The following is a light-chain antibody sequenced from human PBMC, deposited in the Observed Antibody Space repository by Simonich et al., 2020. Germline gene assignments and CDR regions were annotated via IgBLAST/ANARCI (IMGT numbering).Light chain of an antibody. J-gene: IGKJ4*01. V-gene: IGKV3-11*01. Sequence: EIVLTQSPATLSLSPGERATLSCRASQSVSSYLAWYQQKPGQAPRLLIYDASNRAPGFPARFSGSGSGTDFTLPISSLEPEDFAVYYCQQRSNWLTFGGGTKVEIK. CDR2: DAS. CDR1: QSVSSY. CDR3: QQRSNWLT.